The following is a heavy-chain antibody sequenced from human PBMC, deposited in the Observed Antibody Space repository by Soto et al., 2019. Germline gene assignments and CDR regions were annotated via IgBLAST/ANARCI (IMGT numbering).Heavy chain of an antibody. V-gene: IGHV4-31*03. D-gene: IGHD6-6*01. CDR2: IYYSGST. Sequence: SETLSLTCTVSGGSISSGGYYWSWIRQHPGKGLEWIGYIYYSGSTYYNPSLKNRVTISVDTSKNQFSLKLSSVTAADTAVYYCARDRGVEQLVPPSYYYYGMDVWGQGTTVTVSS. CDR1: GGSISSGGYY. CDR3: ARDRGVEQLVPPSYYYYGMDV. J-gene: IGHJ6*02.